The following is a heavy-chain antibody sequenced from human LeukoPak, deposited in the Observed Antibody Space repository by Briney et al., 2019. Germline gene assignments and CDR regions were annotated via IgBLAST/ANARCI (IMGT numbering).Heavy chain of an antibody. CDR3: AREGYYGSGTYYIDY. J-gene: IGHJ4*02. CDR2: IYYSGST. V-gene: IGHV4-31*03. D-gene: IGHD3-10*01. CDR1: GASINSDDYY. Sequence: SETLSLTCTVSGASINSDDYYWSWIRQHPGKGLECIGYIYYSGSTYYNPSLRSRVTISKGTSKNQFSLKLSSVTAADTAIHYCAREGYYGSGTYYIDYWGQGTLVTVSS.